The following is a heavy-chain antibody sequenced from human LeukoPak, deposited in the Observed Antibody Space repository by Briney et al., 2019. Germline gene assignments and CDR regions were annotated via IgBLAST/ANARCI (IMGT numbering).Heavy chain of an antibody. CDR1: GFTFDDYA. Sequence: GGSLRLSCAASGFTFDDYAMHWVRQAPGKGLEWVSGISWNSGSIGYADSVKGRFTISRDNAKNSLYLQMNSLRAEDTVLYCAKDIGLGYFDYWGQGTLVTVSS. D-gene: IGHD2-15*01. CDR2: ISWNSGSI. J-gene: IGHJ4*02. V-gene: IGHV3-9*01. CDR3: AKDIGLGYFDY.